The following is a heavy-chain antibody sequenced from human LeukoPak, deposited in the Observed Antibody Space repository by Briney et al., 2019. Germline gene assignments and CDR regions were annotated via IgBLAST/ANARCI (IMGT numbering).Heavy chain of an antibody. D-gene: IGHD2-15*01. J-gene: IGHJ4*02. Sequence: PSETLSLTCTVSGGSISSGGYYWSWIRQHPGKGLEWIGYIYYSGSTYYNPSLKSRVTISVDTSKNQFSLKLSSVTAANTAVYYCARGAPAVVAATPFDYWGQGTLVTVSS. CDR2: IYYSGST. CDR3: ARGAPAVVAATPFDY. V-gene: IGHV4-31*03. CDR1: GGSISSGGYY.